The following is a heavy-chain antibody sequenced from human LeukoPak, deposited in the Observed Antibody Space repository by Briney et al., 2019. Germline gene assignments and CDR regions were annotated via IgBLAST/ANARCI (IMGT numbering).Heavy chain of an antibody. Sequence: RGSVRLSCAASGFTFISYWMSWVREARGKMMEWVASIKEDGSEQYYVDSVKGRFTISSDNAKNSLYLQMNSLRAEDMAVYYCARGGYYLGVWGLGTLVTVSS. V-gene: IGHV3-7*01. CDR3: ARGGYYLGV. CDR2: IKEDGSEQ. J-gene: IGHJ4*02. CDR1: GFTFISYW.